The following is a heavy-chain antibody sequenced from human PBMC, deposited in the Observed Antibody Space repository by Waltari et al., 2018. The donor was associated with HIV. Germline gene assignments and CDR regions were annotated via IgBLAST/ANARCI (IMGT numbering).Heavy chain of an antibody. D-gene: IGHD3-22*01. CDR2: VRSRALGGTT. CDR1: GSTNTFGDYA. CDR3: TTNDTWFDN. Sequence: EVQLVESGGGLVQPGRSLRLSWNGSGSTNTFGDYALNWVRQAPGKGLEWVGFVRSRALGGTTEYAASAQDRFTISRDDSETVAYLHMKNLKTEDTALYYCTTNDTWFDNWGQGTLVTVSS. V-gene: IGHV3-49*04. J-gene: IGHJ4*02.